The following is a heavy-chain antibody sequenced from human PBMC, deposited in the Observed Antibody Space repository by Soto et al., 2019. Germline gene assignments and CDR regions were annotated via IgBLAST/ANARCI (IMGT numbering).Heavy chain of an antibody. D-gene: IGHD4-17*01. CDR2: IIPILGIA. CDR3: ASDYGGNSDYYYGMDV. CDR1: GGTFSSYT. V-gene: IGHV1-69*02. Sequence: QVQLVQSGAEVKKPGSSVKVSCKASGGTFSSYTISWVRQAPGQGLEWMGRIIPILGIANYAQKFQGRVTITADKSTSTAYMELSSLRSEDTAVYYCASDYGGNSDYYYGMDVWGQGTTVTVSS. J-gene: IGHJ6*02.